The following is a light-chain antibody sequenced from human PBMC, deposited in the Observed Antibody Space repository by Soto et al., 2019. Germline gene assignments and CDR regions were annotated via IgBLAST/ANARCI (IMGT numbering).Light chain of an antibody. Sequence: EIAMTQSPATLSVYQGERATLSCRASQSVGSNLAWYQQKPGQTPRLLIYGASTRATGIPARFSGSGSGTEFTLTISSLQSEDFALYYCQQHNDWPTFGQGSKVAI. CDR2: GAS. CDR1: QSVGSN. J-gene: IGKJ1*01. CDR3: QQHNDWPT. V-gene: IGKV3-15*01.